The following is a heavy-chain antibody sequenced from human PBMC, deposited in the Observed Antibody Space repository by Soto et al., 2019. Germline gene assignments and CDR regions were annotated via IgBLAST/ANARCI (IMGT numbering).Heavy chain of an antibody. CDR1: GFTFSNYG. D-gene: IGHD3-3*01. CDR3: AKKITIYAVDSADH. J-gene: IGHJ4*02. CDR2: MSGSGDDA. V-gene: IGHV3-23*01. Sequence: EVQLLESGGGSVQPGGSLRLSCAASGFTFSNYGMSWVRQAPGKGLEWVSVMSGSGDDAYYADSVKGRFTISRDNSKNTLYLQMNSLRAEDTAVYFCAKKITIYAVDSADHWGQGTQVAVSS.